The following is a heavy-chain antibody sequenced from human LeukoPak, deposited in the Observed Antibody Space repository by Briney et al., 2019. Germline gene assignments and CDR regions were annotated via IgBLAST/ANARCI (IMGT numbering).Heavy chain of an antibody. Sequence: GGSLRLSCAASGFTFSSYSMNWVRQAPGKGLEWVSSISSSSSYIYYADSVKGRFTISRDNAKNSLYLQINSLRAEDTAVYYWARLTKNESGSFRFGEKKRGYMDVWGKGTTVTISS. CDR2: ISSSSSYI. D-gene: IGHD3-16*02. CDR3: ARLTKNESGSFRFGEKKRGYMDV. J-gene: IGHJ6*03. V-gene: IGHV3-21*01. CDR1: GFTFSSYS.